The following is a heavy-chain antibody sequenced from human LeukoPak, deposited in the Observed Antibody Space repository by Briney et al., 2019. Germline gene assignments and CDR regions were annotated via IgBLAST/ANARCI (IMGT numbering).Heavy chain of an antibody. CDR1: GYTFTSYD. CDR3: GRGRGNGRPENCFDY. J-gene: IGHJ4*02. CDR2: MNPNSANT. V-gene: IGHV1-8*01. Sequence: ASVKVSCKASGYTFTSYDINWVRQATGQGLEWMGWMNPNSANTGYAQKFQGRVTMTRNTSISTAYMELSSLRSEDTAVYYCGRGRGNGRPENCFDYWGQGTLVTVSS. D-gene: IGHD2-8*01.